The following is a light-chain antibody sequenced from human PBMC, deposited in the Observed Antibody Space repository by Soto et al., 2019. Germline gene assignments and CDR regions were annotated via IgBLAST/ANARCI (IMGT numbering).Light chain of an antibody. J-gene: IGLJ2*01. V-gene: IGLV2-8*01. Sequence: QSALTQPPSAAGSPGQSVTISCTGTSSDVGGYNYVSWYQPHQGKAPKLMIYEVSKWPSGVPDRFSGSKSGNTASLTVSGLQAEDEADYYCSSYAGSNNFVVFGGGTKLTVL. CDR1: SSDVGGYNY. CDR2: EVS. CDR3: SSYAGSNNFVV.